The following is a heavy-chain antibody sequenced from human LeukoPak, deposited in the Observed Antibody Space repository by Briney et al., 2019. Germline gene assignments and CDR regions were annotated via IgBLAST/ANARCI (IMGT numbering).Heavy chain of an antibody. CDR3: APEAVAGNSHLP. V-gene: IGHV3-9*01. J-gene: IGHJ5*02. CDR2: ISWNSGSI. D-gene: IGHD6-19*01. Sequence: GGSLRLSCAAPGFTFYDYAMHWVRHAPGKGLEWVSGISWNSGSIGSADSVKGRFPISRDNAKNSLYLQMNSLRPEDTALYYCAPEAVAGNSHLPWGQGTLVTVSS. CDR1: GFTFYDYA.